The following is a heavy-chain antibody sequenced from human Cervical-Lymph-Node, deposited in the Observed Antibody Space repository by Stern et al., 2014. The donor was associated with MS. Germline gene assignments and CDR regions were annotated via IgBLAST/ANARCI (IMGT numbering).Heavy chain of an antibody. J-gene: IGHJ5*02. CDR2: IHSTRST. V-gene: IGHV4-31*03. CDR3: ARNSPFDP. D-gene: IGHD2/OR15-2a*01. Sequence: MQLVESGPGLVKPSQTLSLTCSVSGGSIISGGHLWSWIRQPPGEGLEWIGYIHSTRSTYYNPSLRSRVAISLDPSQNLFSLSLTSVTAADTAVYYCARNSPFDPWGQGTLVTVSS. CDR1: GGSIISGGHL.